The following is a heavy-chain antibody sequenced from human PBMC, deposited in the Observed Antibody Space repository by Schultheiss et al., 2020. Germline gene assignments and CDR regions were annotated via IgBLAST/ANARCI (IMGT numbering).Heavy chain of an antibody. J-gene: IGHJ5*02. Sequence: GSLRLSCAVYGGSFSGYYWSWIRQPPGKGLEWIGEINHSGSTNYNPSLKSRVTISVDTSKNQFSLKLSSVTAADTAVYYCARLIVVVPAPNWFDPWGQGTLVTVSS. D-gene: IGHD2-2*01. V-gene: IGHV4-34*01. CDR3: ARLIVVVPAPNWFDP. CDR1: GGSFSGYY. CDR2: INHSGST.